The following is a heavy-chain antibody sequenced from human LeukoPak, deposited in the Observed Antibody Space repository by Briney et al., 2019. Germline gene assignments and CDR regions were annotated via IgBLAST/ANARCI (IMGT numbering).Heavy chain of an antibody. CDR3: ARDVDSSGYYFHYYYYMDV. CDR2: INPNSGGT. D-gene: IGHD3-22*01. CDR1: GYTFTGYY. J-gene: IGHJ6*03. V-gene: IGHV1-2*02. Sequence: ASVKVSCKASGYTFTGYYMHWVRQAPGQGLEWMGWINPNSGGTNYAQQFQGRLTMTRDTSISTAYMELSRLRSDDTAVYYCARDVDSSGYYFHYYYYMDVWGKGTTVTVSS.